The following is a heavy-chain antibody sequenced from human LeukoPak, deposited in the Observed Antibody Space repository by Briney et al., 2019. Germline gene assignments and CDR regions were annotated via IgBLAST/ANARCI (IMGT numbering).Heavy chain of an antibody. Sequence: ASVKVSCKASGYTFTSYGISWVRQAPGQGLEWMGWISAYNGNTNYAQKLQGRVTMTTDTSTSTAYMELRSLRSDDTAVYYCARVRGGTYYDFWSGYYNYFDYWGQGTLATVSS. CDR1: GYTFTSYG. V-gene: IGHV1-18*01. CDR3: ARVRGGTYYDFWSGYYNYFDY. D-gene: IGHD3-3*01. J-gene: IGHJ4*02. CDR2: ISAYNGNT.